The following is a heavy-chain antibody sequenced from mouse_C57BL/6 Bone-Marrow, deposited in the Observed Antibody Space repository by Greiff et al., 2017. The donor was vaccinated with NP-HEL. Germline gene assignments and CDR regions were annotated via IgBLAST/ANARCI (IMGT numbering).Heavy chain of an antibody. J-gene: IGHJ1*03. V-gene: IGHV1-72*01. CDR1: GYTFASYW. Sequence: VHLVESGADLVKPGASVKLSCKASGYTFASYWMHWVKQRPGRGLEWIGRIDPNSGGTKFNEKFKTKATLTVDKPSSTAYMQLSSLTSEDSAVYYYARYYYGSRGWYFDVWGTGTTVTVSS. CDR2: IDPNSGGT. CDR3: ARYYYGSRGWYFDV. D-gene: IGHD1-1*01.